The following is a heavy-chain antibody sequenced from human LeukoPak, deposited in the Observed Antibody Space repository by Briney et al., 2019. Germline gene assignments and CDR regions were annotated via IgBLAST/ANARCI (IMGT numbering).Heavy chain of an antibody. CDR3: AKERYRNLFAPNLYLDY. V-gene: IGHV4-39*07. CDR1: GGSISSSSYY. CDR2: IYYSGST. J-gene: IGHJ4*01. Sequence: SETLSLTCTVSGGSISSSSYYWGWIRQPPGKGLEWIGSIYYSGSTYYNPSLKSRVTISVDTSKNQFSLKLSSVTAADTAVDYCAKERYRNLFAPNLYLDYLGQGTPVTVSS. D-gene: IGHD4-11*01.